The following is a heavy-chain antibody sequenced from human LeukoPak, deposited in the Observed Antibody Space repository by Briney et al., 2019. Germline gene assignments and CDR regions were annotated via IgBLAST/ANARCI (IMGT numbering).Heavy chain of an antibody. V-gene: IGHV1-46*01. CDR2: INPSGGST. CDR1: GYTFTSYY. J-gene: IGHJ4*02. D-gene: IGHD5-18*01. CDR3: ARATEVDTAMVEIGY. Sequence: ASVKVSCKASGYTFTSYYMHWVRQAPGQGLEWMGIINPSGGSTSYAQKFQGRVTMTRDTSTSTVYMELSSLRSEDTAVYYCARATEVDTAMVEIGYWGQGTLVTVSS.